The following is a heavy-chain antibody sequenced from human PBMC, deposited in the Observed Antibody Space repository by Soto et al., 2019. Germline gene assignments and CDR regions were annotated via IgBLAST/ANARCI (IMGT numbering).Heavy chain of an antibody. CDR1: GGSISSSSYY. D-gene: IGHD6-13*01. Sequence: SETLSLTCTVSGGSISSSSYYWGWIRQPPGKGLEWIGSIYYSGSTYYNPSLKSRVTISVDTSKNQFSLKLSSVTAADTAVYYCARVHSSSWQVYYYGMDVWGQGTTVTVSS. V-gene: IGHV4-39*01. J-gene: IGHJ6*02. CDR2: IYYSGST. CDR3: ARVHSSSWQVYYYGMDV.